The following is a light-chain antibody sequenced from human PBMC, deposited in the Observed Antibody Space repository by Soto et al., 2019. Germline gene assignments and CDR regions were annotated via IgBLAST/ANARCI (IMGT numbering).Light chain of an antibody. CDR1: SSNIGKGYD. V-gene: IGLV1-40*01. Sequence: QSALTQPPSVSGAPGQRVTISCTGSSSNIGKGYDVHWYQQLPGTAPKLLIYGSTVRPSGVPDRFSGSKSGTSASLAITGLQAEDEADYYCQSYDSSLTGSVFGGGTKLTVL. CDR3: QSYDSSLTGSV. CDR2: GST. J-gene: IGLJ3*02.